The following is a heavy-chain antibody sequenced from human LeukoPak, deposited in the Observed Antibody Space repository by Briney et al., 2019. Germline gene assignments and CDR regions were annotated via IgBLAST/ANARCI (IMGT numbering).Heavy chain of an antibody. CDR3: ARGLLRYFEWSDPPLFDY. D-gene: IGHD3-9*01. CDR2: IYHRGST. J-gene: IGHJ4*02. V-gene: IGHV4-30-2*01. Sequence: SSQTLSLTCAVSGGSISSGGYSWSWIRQPLGKGLEWIGYIYHRGSTYYNPSLKSRVTISVDTSKNQFSLKLSSVTAADTAVYYCARGLLRYFEWSDPPLFDYWGQGTLVTVSS. CDR1: GGSISSGGYS.